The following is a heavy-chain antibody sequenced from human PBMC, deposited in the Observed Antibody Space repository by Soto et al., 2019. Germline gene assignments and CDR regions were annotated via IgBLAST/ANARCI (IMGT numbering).Heavy chain of an antibody. J-gene: IGHJ4*02. CDR3: AREKRGYRYGSDY. D-gene: IGHD5-18*01. CDR1: GFTFSDYY. CDR2: ISSSGSTI. Sequence: GGSLRLSCAASGFTFSDYYMSWFRQAPGKGREWVSYISSSGSTIYYADSVKGRFTISRDNAKNSLYLQMNSLRAEDTAVFYCAREKRGYRYGSDYWGQRTLDTGSS. V-gene: IGHV3-11*01.